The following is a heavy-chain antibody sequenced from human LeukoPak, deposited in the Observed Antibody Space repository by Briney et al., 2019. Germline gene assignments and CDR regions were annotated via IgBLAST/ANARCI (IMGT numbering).Heavy chain of an antibody. Sequence: SETLSLTCAVYGGSFSGYYWSWIRQPPGKGLEWIGEINHSGSTNYNPFLKSRVTISVDTSKNQFSLKLSSVTAADTAVYYCARVSAAYCGGDCYPNLDYWGQGTLVTVSS. V-gene: IGHV4-34*01. CDR1: GGSFSGYY. D-gene: IGHD2-21*02. J-gene: IGHJ4*02. CDR3: ARVSAAYCGGDCYPNLDY. CDR2: INHSGST.